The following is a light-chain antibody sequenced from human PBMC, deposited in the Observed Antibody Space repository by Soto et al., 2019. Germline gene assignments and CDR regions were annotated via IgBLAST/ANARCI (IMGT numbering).Light chain of an antibody. CDR1: QGVSSN. CDR2: GAS. CDR3: QQYDIWPPYT. Sequence: TVSAGSRAALACRASQGVSSNLAWYQQKPGQAPRLLIYGASTRATGIPARFSGSGSGTEFTVTISSLQSEDFAIYYCQQYDIWPPYTFGQGTKVDIK. J-gene: IGKJ2*01. V-gene: IGKV3-15*01.